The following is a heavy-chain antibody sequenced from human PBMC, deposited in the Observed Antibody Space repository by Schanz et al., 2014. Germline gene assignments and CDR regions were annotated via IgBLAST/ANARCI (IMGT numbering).Heavy chain of an antibody. V-gene: IGHV3-74*01. J-gene: IGHJ6*03. Sequence: EVQLVESGGGVVRPGGSLRLSCAASGFTFSRYWMQWVRQAPGKGLVWVSRIYMDGSGRDYGDSVKGRFTVSRDNAKNTLYLQLHSLRVEDTAVYYCARDAVALVPEYFMDVWGKGTPVTVSS. CDR2: IYMDGSGR. CDR3: ARDAVALVPEYFMDV. D-gene: IGHD2-15*01. CDR1: GFTFSRYW.